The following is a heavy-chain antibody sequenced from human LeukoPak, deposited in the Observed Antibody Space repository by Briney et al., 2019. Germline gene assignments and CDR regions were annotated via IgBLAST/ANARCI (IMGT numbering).Heavy chain of an antibody. V-gene: IGHV1-46*01. J-gene: IGHJ6*02. CDR3: ARFLGDFWSGYPKDGMDV. CDR2: INPSGGPA. CDR1: GYTFTRYH. D-gene: IGHD3-3*01. Sequence: GASVKVSCKASGYTFTRYHIHWVRQAPGQGLEWMGVINPSGGPATYAQKFQGRVTLTRDTSTTTVYMEVNSLRSDDTAVYYCARFLGDFWSGYPKDGMDVWGQGTTVTVSS.